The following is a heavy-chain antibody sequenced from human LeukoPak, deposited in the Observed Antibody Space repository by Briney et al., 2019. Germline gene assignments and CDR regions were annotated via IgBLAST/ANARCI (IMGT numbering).Heavy chain of an antibody. D-gene: IGHD3-9*01. Sequence: GGSLRLSCAASGFTFSSYEMNWVRQASGKGLEWVGRIRSKANSYATAYAASVKGRFTISRDDSKNTAYLQMNSLKTEDTAVYYCTSLTYYDLLTGYTTFDYWGQGTLVTVSS. CDR1: GFTFSSYE. CDR2: IRSKANSYAT. V-gene: IGHV3-73*01. J-gene: IGHJ4*02. CDR3: TSLTYYDLLTGYTTFDY.